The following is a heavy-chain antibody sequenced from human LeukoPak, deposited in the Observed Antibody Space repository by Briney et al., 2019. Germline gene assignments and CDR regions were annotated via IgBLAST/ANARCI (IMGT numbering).Heavy chain of an antibody. CDR3: ARGYFDWSENRRCFDP. CDR1: GFTFSSYS. Sequence: GGSLRLSCSASGFTFSSYSMNWVRQAPGKGLEWVSYISSSSSTIYYADSVKGRFTISRDNAKNSLYLQMNSLRDEDTAVYYCARGYFDWSENRRCFDPWGQGTLVTVSS. V-gene: IGHV3-48*02. D-gene: IGHD3-9*01. CDR2: ISSSSSTI. J-gene: IGHJ5*02.